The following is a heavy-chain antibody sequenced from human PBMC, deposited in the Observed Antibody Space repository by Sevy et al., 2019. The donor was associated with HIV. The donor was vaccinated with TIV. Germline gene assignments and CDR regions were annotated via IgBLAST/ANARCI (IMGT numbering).Heavy chain of an antibody. CDR2: IKQDGSDK. J-gene: IGHJ6*02. CDR1: GLTFRNLW. V-gene: IGHV3-7*01. Sequence: GGSLRLSCAVSGLTFRNLWMSWVRQAPGKGLEWVANIKQDGSDKYYVDSVRGRFTISRDNAKNSRFLQVNSLRADDAAVYYCARSYFGSGTSYGMDVWGRGTTVTVSS. CDR3: ARSYFGSGTSYGMDV. D-gene: IGHD3-10*01.